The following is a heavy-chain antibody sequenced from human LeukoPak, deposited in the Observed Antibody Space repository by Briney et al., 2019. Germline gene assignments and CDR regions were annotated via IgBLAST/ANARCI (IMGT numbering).Heavy chain of an antibody. D-gene: IGHD6-13*01. Sequence: GGSLRLSCAASGLTVSSNHMSWVRQAPGRGLEWVSASGRDGRTYYTDSVKGRFTISRDNSRDTLYLQMNSLRAEDTAVYYCSTSPSFGSSWYQFYYWGQGTLVTVSS. CDR2: SGRDGRT. CDR3: STSPSFGSSWYQFYY. CDR1: GLTVSSNH. V-gene: IGHV3-53*01. J-gene: IGHJ4*02.